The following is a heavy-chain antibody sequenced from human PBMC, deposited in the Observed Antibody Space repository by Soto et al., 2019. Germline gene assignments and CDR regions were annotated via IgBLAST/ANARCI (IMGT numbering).Heavy chain of an antibody. CDR3: ARDKAPDYYGSGSYSYYYYYGMDV. J-gene: IGHJ6*02. D-gene: IGHD3-10*01. Sequence: GASVKVSCKASGYTFTGYYMHWVRQAPGQGLEWMGWINPNSGGTNYAQKFQGRVTMTRDTSISTAYMELSRLRSDDTAVYYCARDKAPDYYGSGSYSYYYYYGMDVWGQGTTVTVSS. V-gene: IGHV1-2*02. CDR1: GYTFTGYY. CDR2: INPNSGGT.